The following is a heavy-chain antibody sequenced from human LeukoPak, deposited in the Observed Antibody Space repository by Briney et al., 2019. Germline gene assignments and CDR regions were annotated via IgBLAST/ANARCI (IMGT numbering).Heavy chain of an antibody. Sequence: ASVKVSCKASGYTFTGYYMHWVRQAPGQGLEWMGRVNPNSGGTNYAQKFQGRVTMTRDTSISTAYMELSRLKSDDTAVYYCAREKVRQSGMDVWGQGATVTVSS. CDR2: VNPNSGGT. CDR3: AREKVRQSGMDV. J-gene: IGHJ6*02. D-gene: IGHD2-2*01. CDR1: GYTFTGYY. V-gene: IGHV1-2*06.